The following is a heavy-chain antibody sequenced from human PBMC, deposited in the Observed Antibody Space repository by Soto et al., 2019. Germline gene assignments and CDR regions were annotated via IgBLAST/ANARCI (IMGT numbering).Heavy chain of an antibody. CDR2: ISYDGTTK. CDR1: GFTFSNYI. CDR3: VHRSSYGDSSSCYED. V-gene: IGHV3-30-3*01. D-gene: IGHD2-2*01. J-gene: IGHJ4*02. Sequence: QVQLVESGGGVVQRGGSLRLSCAVSGFTFSNYIMHWVRQAPGKGLEWVAVISYDGTTKYYADSLKGRFTISRDNSKNTLVLQRNSLSPEDTAVYYCVHRSSYGDSSSCYEDWGQGTLVTISS.